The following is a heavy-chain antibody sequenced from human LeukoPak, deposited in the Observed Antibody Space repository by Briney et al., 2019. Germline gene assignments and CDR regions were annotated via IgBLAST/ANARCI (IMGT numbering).Heavy chain of an antibody. CDR1: GGSFSGYY. CDR2: INHSGST. J-gene: IGHJ4*02. Sequence: PSETLSLTCAVYGGSFSGYYWSWIRQPPGKGLEWIGEINHSGSTNYNPSLKSRVTISVDASKNQFSLKLSSVTAADTAVYYCARVSGWYLGGYGYWGQGTLVTVSS. D-gene: IGHD6-19*01. CDR3: ARVSGWYLGGYGY. V-gene: IGHV4-34*01.